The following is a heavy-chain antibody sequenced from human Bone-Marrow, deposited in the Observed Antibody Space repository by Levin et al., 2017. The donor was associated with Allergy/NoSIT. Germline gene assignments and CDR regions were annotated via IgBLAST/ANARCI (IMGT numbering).Heavy chain of an antibody. CDR3: TTQGATAALGDAFDS. V-gene: IGHV3-15*01. J-gene: IGHJ3*02. CDR1: GFTFSNAW. D-gene: IGHD6-13*01. CDR2: IKSKTDGGTT. Sequence: GGSLRLSCAASGFTFSNAWMSWVRQAPGKGLEWVGRIKSKTDGGTTDYAAPVKGRFTISRDDSKNTLYLQMNSLKTEDTAVYYCTTQGATAALGDAFDSWGQGTMVTVSS.